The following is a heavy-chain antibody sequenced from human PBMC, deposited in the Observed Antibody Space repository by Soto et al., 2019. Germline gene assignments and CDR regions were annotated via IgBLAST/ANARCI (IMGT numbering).Heavy chain of an antibody. CDR1: GGSISSYY. CDR2: IYYSGST. CDR3: ARSSCYPSYYYGMDV. V-gene: IGHV4-59*01. J-gene: IGHJ6*02. D-gene: IGHD2-15*01. Sequence: PSETLSLTCTVSGGSISSYYWSWIRQPPGKGLEWIGYIYYSGSTNYNPSLKSRVTISVDTSKNQFSLKLSSVTAADTAVYYCARSSCYPSYYYGMDVWGQGTTVTVYS.